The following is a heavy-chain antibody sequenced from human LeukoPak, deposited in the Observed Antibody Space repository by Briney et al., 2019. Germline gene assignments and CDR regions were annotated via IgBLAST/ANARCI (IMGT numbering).Heavy chain of an antibody. CDR3: AKDGVLRYFDWLTPHFDY. Sequence: SGGSLRLSCAASGFTFSSYAMSWVRQAPGKGLEWVSAISGSGGSTYYADSVKGRFTISRDNSKNTLYLQMNSLRAEDTAVYYCAKDGVLRYFDWLTPHFDYWGQGTLVTVSS. D-gene: IGHD3-9*01. CDR1: GFTFSSYA. CDR2: ISGSGGST. J-gene: IGHJ4*02. V-gene: IGHV3-23*01.